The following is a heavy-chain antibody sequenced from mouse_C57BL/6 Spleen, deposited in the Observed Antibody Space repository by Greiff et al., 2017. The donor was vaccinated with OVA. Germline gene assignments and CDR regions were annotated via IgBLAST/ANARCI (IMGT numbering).Heavy chain of an antibody. V-gene: IGHV1-80*01. Sequence: VQLQESGAELVKPGASVKISCKASGYAFSSYWMNWVKQRPGKGLEWIGQIYPGDGDTNYNGKFKGKATLTADKSSSPAYMQLSSLTSEESAVYFCARTHYYGSIYYFDYWGQGTTLTVSS. CDR2: IYPGDGDT. J-gene: IGHJ2*01. D-gene: IGHD1-1*01. CDR3: ARTHYYGSIYYFDY. CDR1: GYAFSSYW.